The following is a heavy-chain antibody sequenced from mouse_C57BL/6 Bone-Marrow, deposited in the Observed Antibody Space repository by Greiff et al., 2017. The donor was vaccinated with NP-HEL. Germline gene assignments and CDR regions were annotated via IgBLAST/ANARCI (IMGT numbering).Heavy chain of an antibody. D-gene: IGHD2-2*01. Sequence: QVQLQQPGAELVRPGTSVKLSCKASGYTFTSYWMHWVKQRPGQGLEWIGVIDPSDSYTNYNQKFKGKATLTVDTSSSTAYMQLSSLTSEDSAVYYCARVYNMVRWFDYGGQGTLVTVTA. CDR2: IDPSDSYT. CDR1: GYTFTSYW. V-gene: IGHV1-59*01. CDR3: ARVYNMVRWFDY. J-gene: IGHJ3*01.